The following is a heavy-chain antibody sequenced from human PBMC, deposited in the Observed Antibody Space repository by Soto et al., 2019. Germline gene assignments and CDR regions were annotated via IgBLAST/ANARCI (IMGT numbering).Heavy chain of an antibody. CDR1: GYSFTSYW. Sequence: GESLKISCKVSGYSFTSYWIGWLRQMPGKGLEWMGIIYPGDSDTRYSPSFQGQVTISADKSISTAYLQWSSLKASDTAMYYCARQDYGDYHQTGTYYHYGMDVWGQGTTVTVSS. J-gene: IGHJ6*02. V-gene: IGHV5-51*01. CDR3: ARQDYGDYHQTGTYYHYGMDV. D-gene: IGHD4-17*01. CDR2: IYPGDSDT.